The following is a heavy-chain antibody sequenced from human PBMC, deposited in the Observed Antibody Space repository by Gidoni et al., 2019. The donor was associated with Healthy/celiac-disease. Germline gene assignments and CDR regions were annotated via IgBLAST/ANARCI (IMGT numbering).Heavy chain of an antibody. D-gene: IGHD3-10*01. Sequence: EVQLLESGGGWVQPGGSLRLSCAASGFTFSSYAMSWVRQAPGKGLEWGAAISGSGGSTYYSDSVKGRFTISRDNSKNTLYLQMNSLRAEDTAVYYCAKGGYYYGSGSLDYWGQGTLVTVSS. J-gene: IGHJ4*02. CDR2: ISGSGGST. V-gene: IGHV3-23*01. CDR3: AKGGYYYGSGSLDY. CDR1: GFTFSSYA.